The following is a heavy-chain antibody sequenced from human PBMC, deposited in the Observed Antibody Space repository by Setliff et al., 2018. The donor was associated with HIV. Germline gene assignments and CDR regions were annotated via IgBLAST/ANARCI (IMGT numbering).Heavy chain of an antibody. J-gene: IGHJ4*02. CDR2: ISANGIST. V-gene: IGHV3-23*01. CDR3: APRSGLVGTTPAAVDH. Sequence: SSSSYYWGWIRQPPGKGLEWLSGISANGISTYYADSVKGRLTISRDNAKNALYLFMHSLRAEDTAVYFCAPRSGLVGTTPAAVDHWGQGTLVTVSS. CDR1: SSSSYY. D-gene: IGHD1-26*01.